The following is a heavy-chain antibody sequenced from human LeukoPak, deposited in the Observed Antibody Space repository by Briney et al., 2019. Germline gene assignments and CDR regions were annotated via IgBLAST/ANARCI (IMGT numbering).Heavy chain of an antibody. V-gene: IGHV1-69*13. CDR3: ARVTGGNYYGSGSYSYFDY. Sequence: VAPVKVSCKASGGTFSSYAISWVRQAPGQGREWMGGIIPIFGTANYAQKFQGRVTITADESTSTAYMELSSLRSEDTAVYYCARVTGGNYYGSGSYSYFDYWGQGTLVTVSS. J-gene: IGHJ4*02. D-gene: IGHD3-10*01. CDR2: IIPIFGTA. CDR1: GGTFSSYA.